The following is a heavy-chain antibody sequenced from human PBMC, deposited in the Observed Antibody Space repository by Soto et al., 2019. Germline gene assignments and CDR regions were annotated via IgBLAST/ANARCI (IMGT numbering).Heavy chain of an antibody. D-gene: IGHD3-10*01. CDR2: VDPEESET. CDR1: GYTFTDHY. J-gene: IGHJ4*01. V-gene: IGHV1-69-2*01. CDR3: AYGSGSYLHYFEY. Sequence: ASVKVSCKASGYTFTDHYVHWVQQAPGKGLEWLGLVDPEESETIYAEKFQGRVTISADNSTNTAYMELRSLRSEYTGVYYCAYGSGSYLHYFEYWGQGTLVTVSS.